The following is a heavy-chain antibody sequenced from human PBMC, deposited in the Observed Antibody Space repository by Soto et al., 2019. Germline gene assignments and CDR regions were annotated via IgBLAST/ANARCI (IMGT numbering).Heavy chain of an antibody. CDR2: IKQDGSEK. D-gene: IGHD3-22*01. V-gene: IGHV3-7*03. Sequence: GGSLRLSCAASGFTFSSYWMSWVRQAPGKGLEWVANIKQDGSEKYYVDSVKGRFTISRDNAKNSLYLQMNSLRAEDTAVYYCAKSGAPSTGFAGPGYYDSSGYYIDYWGQGTLVTVSS. CDR1: GFTFSSYW. J-gene: IGHJ4*02. CDR3: AKSGAPSTGFAGPGYYDSSGYYIDY.